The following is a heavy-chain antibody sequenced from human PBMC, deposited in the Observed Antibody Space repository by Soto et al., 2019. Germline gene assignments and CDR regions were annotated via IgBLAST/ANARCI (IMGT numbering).Heavy chain of an antibody. Sequence: LRLSCAASGFTFSTYAIHWVRQAPGKGLEWAAFISYDGNNKNYADSVKGRFTISRDNSKNTVYLQMNSLTAEDTAVYYCARSYKSGWYYFDYWGQGTLVTVSS. CDR2: ISYDGNNK. CDR1: GFTFSTYA. D-gene: IGHD6-19*01. J-gene: IGHJ4*02. CDR3: ARSYKSGWYYFDY. V-gene: IGHV3-30-3*01.